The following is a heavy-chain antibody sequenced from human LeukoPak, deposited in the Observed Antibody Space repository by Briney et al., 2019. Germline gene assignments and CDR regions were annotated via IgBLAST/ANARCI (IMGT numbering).Heavy chain of an antibody. D-gene: IGHD3-22*01. V-gene: IGHV4-59*01. CDR1: GGSISSYY. CDR2: IYYSGST. Sequence: SETLSLTCTVSGGSISSYYWSWIRQPPGKGLEWIGYIYYSGSTNYNPSLKSRVTISVDTSKNQISLKLSSVTAADTAVYYCAREFSGYYDKDAFDIWGQGTMVTVSS. CDR3: AREFSGYYDKDAFDI. J-gene: IGHJ3*02.